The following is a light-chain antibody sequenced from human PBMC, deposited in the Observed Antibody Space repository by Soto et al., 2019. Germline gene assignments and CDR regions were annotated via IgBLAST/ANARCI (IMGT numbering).Light chain of an antibody. Sequence: EIVWTQSPGTLFLSTGERATLSCRASQSVSDSYLAWYQQKPGQAPRILIYASSMATAIPDRFSGSWYGTDFTLTISRLEPEDFAVYYWQHYGTSALFGPGTKGDIK. CDR3: QHYGTSAL. CDR2: AS. V-gene: IGKV3-20*01. J-gene: IGKJ3*01. CDR1: QSVSDSY.